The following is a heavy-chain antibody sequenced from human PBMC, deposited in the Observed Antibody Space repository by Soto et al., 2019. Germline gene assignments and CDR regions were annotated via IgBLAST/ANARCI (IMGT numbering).Heavy chain of an antibody. V-gene: IGHV3-23*01. Sequence: DVHLLESGGGLVQPGGSLRLSCAASGFTFSSYAMGWVRQAPGEGLEWVSSIGGSGSYTYYADSVKGRFTISRDNFKSTLDLQMNSLRAEDTAVYYCAKDNLATYSKGWAIRFDPWGQGTLVTVSS. CDR3: AKDNLATYSKGWAIRFDP. D-gene: IGHD6-19*01. CDR2: IGGSGSYT. J-gene: IGHJ5*02. CDR1: GFTFSSYA.